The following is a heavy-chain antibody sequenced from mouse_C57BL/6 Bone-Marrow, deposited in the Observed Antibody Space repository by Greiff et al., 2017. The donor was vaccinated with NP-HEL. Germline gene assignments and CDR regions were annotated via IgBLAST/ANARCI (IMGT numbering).Heavy chain of an antibody. V-gene: IGHV1-69*01. CDR1: GYTFTSYW. CDR2: IDPSDSYP. D-gene: IGHD1-1*01. Sequence: QVQLQQPGAELVMPGASVKLSCKASGYTFTSYWMRWVKQRPGQGLEWIGEIDPSDSYPNYNQKFKGKSTLTVDKSSSTAYMQLSSLTSEDSAVYYCARGIYYYGSPYAMDYWGQGTSVTVSS. J-gene: IGHJ4*01. CDR3: ARGIYYYGSPYAMDY.